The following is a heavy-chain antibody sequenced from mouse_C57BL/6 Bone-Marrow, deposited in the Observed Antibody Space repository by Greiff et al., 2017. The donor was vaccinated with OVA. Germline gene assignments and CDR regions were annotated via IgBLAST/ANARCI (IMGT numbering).Heavy chain of an antibody. CDR1: GYTFTSYW. CDR3: ARERAYYSNPSCSDW. Sequence: QVQLQQPGAELVMPGASVKLSCKASGYTFTSYWMHWVKQRPGQGLEWIGEIDPSDSYTNYNQKFKGKSTLTVDKSSSTAYMQLSSLTSEDSAVYYGARERAYYSNPSCSDWWGQGTTLTVSS. J-gene: IGHJ2*01. V-gene: IGHV1-69*01. CDR2: IDPSDSYT. D-gene: IGHD2-5*01.